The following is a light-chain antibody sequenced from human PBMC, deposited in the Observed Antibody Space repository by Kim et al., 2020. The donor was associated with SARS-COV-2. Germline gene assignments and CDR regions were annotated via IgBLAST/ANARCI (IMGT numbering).Light chain of an antibody. CDR3: QQCHSSPYT. CDR1: QKINNW. CDR2: DAS. Sequence: SASVGDRVTSTCQPSQKINNWLAWYQQKPGKAPKLLIYDASSLESGVPSRFSGSGSGTEFTLTISSLQPDDFATYYCQQCHSSPYTFGQGTKLEI. V-gene: IGKV1-5*01. J-gene: IGKJ2*01.